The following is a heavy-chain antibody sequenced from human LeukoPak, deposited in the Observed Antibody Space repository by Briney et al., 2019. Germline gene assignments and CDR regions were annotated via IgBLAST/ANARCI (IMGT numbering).Heavy chain of an antibody. CDR1: GFTFSSYE. CDR2: ISSSGSTI. CDR3: ARQSPDSGRPFDY. J-gene: IGHJ4*02. D-gene: IGHD1-26*01. Sequence: PGGSLRLSCAASGFTFSSYEMNWVRQAPGKGLEWVSYISSSGSTIYYADSVKGRITISRDNAKNSLYLQMNSLRAEDTAVYYCARQSPDSGRPFDYWGQGTLVTVSS. V-gene: IGHV3-48*03.